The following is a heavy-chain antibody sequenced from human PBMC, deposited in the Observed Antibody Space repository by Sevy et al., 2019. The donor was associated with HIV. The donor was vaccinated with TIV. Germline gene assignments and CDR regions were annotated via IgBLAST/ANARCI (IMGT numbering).Heavy chain of an antibody. Sequence: GGSLRLSCAASGLNVSDYFMSWIRQAPGKRPEWVSYISSSCTIIYYADSVKGRFTISRDNAKNSLYLQMNSLRAEDTAIYYCARDLASGSFFSLYFDYWGQGTLVTVSS. D-gene: IGHD3-10*01. CDR3: ARDLASGSFFSLYFDY. J-gene: IGHJ4*02. CDR1: GLNVSDYF. CDR2: ISSSCTII. V-gene: IGHV3-11*01.